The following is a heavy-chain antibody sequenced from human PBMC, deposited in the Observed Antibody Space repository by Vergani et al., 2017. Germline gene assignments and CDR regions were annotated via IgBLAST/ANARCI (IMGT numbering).Heavy chain of an antibody. Sequence: QVQLQESGPGLVQPSETLSLTCTVSGGSISSYYWSWIRQPPGKGLEWIGYIYYSGSTNYNPSLKSRVTISVDTSKNQFSLKLSSVTAADTAVYYCARVTRDGYNYYYYGMDVWGQGTTVTVSS. V-gene: IGHV4-59*01. CDR1: GGSISSYY. D-gene: IGHD5-24*01. J-gene: IGHJ6*02. CDR3: ARVTRDGYNYYYYGMDV. CDR2: IYYSGST.